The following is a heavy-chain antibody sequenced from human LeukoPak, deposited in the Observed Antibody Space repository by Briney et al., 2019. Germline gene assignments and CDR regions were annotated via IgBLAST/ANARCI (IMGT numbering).Heavy chain of an antibody. J-gene: IGHJ4*02. Sequence: PSETLSLTCAVYGGSFSGYYWSWIRQAPGKGLEWVSYISSSGSTIYYADSVKGRFTISRDNAKNSLYLQMNSLRAEDTAVYYCARDQGGSSWFTTFDYWGQGTLVTVSS. CDR3: ARDQGGSSWFTTFDY. CDR2: ISSSGSTI. D-gene: IGHD6-13*01. V-gene: IGHV3-11*01. CDR1: GGSFSGYY.